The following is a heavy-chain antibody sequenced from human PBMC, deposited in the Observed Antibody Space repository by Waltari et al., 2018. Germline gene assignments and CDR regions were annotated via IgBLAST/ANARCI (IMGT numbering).Heavy chain of an antibody. CDR3: ARVYEFHYDSTAYLSVFDS. CDR2: INPQTGGT. D-gene: IGHD3-22*01. CDR1: GYIFTHYY. J-gene: IGHJ4*01. Sequence: QVHLVQSGGEVKKPGASVTVSCKASGYIFTHYYFHWVLQAPGQSDQGLEWLGWINPQTGGTNYAPKFRGRVTMTGDTSASTANMELSRLRSDDTAVYYCARVYEFHYDSTAYLSVFDSWGQGTLVTVSS. V-gene: IGHV1-2*02.